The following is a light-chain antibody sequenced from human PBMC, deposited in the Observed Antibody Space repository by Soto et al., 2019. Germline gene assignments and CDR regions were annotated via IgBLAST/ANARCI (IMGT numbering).Light chain of an antibody. CDR3: QSYDSSLSVV. V-gene: IGLV1-40*01. Sequence: QSVLTQPPSVSGAPGQRVTISCTGSSSKIGAGYDVHWYQQLPGTAPKLLIYGNTNRPSGVPDRFSGSRSGTSASLAITGLQAEDEADYYFQSYDSSLSVVFGGGTQLTVL. CDR1: SSKIGAGYD. J-gene: IGLJ7*01. CDR2: GNT.